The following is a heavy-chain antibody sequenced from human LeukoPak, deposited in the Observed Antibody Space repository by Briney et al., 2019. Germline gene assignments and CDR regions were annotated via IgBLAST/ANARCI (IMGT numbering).Heavy chain of an antibody. J-gene: IGHJ5*02. D-gene: IGHD2-15*01. CDR2: ISSSGFNI. CDR3: AGQSRLGYCSGGSCYSQPFDP. Sequence: GGSLRLSCAVSGFTFSSYEMNWVRQAPGKGLEWVSYISSSGFNIYYADSVKGRFTISRDNAKNSLYLQMNSLRAEDTAVYYCAGQSRLGYCSGGSCYSQPFDPWGQGTLVTVSS. CDR1: GFTFSSYE. V-gene: IGHV3-48*03.